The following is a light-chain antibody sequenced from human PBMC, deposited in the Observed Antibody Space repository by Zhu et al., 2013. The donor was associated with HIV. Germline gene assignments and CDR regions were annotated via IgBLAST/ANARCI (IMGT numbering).Light chain of an antibody. CDR1: QDISRY. CDR2: AAS. CDR3: QQLNSYPV. J-gene: IGKJ3*01. Sequence: DIQLTQSPSFLSASVGDRVTITCWASQDISRYLAWYQQKPGKAPKLLIYAASTLQGGVPSRFSGSRSGTGFTLTISSLQPEDFATYYCQQLNSYPVFGPGTKVDIK. V-gene: IGKV1-9*01.